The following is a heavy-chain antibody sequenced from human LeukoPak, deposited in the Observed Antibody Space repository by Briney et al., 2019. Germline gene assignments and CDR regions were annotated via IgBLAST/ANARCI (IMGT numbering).Heavy chain of an antibody. CDR2: ISAYNGDT. Sequence: ASVKVSCKASGYTFTSYGISWVRQAPGQGLEWMGWISAYNGDTNYAQKLQGRVTMTTDTSTTTAYMELRSLRSDDTAVYYCARALGDNRDYYDRGGVTWFDPWGQGTLVTVSS. D-gene: IGHD3-22*01. V-gene: IGHV1-18*01. J-gene: IGHJ5*02. CDR1: GYTFTSYG. CDR3: ARALGDNRDYYDRGGVTWFDP.